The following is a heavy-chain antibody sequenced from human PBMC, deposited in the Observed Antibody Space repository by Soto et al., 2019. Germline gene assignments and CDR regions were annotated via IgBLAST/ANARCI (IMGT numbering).Heavy chain of an antibody. CDR2: ISTYNGNT. V-gene: IGHV1-18*01. Sequence: ASVKVSCKASGYAFTTYYISWVRQAPGQGLEWMGWISTYNGNTNYAQNLQGRVTMTTDTSTSTAYMELRSLRSDDTAIYYCARTPNYWGQGTLVTVSS. CDR1: GYAFTTYY. CDR3: ARTPNY. J-gene: IGHJ4*02.